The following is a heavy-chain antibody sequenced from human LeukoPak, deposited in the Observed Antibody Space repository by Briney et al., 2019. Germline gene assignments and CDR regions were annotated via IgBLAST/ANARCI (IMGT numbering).Heavy chain of an antibody. D-gene: IGHD2-2*02. Sequence: SQTLSLTCTVSGGSISSGDYYWSWIRQPPGKGLEWIGYIYYSGSTYYNPSPKSRVTISVDTSKNQFSLKLSSVTAADTAVYYCARAPTPYCSSTSCYNEGGIFDYWGQGTLVTVSS. V-gene: IGHV4-30-4*08. J-gene: IGHJ4*02. CDR1: GGSISSGDYY. CDR3: ARAPTPYCSSTSCYNEGGIFDY. CDR2: IYYSGST.